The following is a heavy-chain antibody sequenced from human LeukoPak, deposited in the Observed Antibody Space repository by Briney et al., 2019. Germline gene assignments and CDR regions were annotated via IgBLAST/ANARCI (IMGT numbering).Heavy chain of an antibody. CDR2: ISSSSSYI. D-gene: IGHD4-17*01. CDR3: AMSTVSSGFDR. J-gene: IGHJ4*02. V-gene: IGHV3-21*04. CDR1: GFTFSSYS. Sequence: GGSLRLSCAASGFTFSSYSMNWVRQAPGKGLEWVSSISSSSSYIYYADSVKGRFTISRDNAKNSLYLQMNSLRAEDTAFYYCAMSTVSSGFDRWGQGTLVTVSS.